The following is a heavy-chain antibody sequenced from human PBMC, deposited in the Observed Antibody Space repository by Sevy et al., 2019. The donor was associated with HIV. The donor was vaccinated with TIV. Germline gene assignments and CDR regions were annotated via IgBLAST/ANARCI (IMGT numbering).Heavy chain of an antibody. Sequence: GGSLRLSCAASGFTFSDHYMEWVRQAPGKGLEWVGRTRNKAASYTTEYAALVKGRFTISRDDSKNSLYLQMNSLKTEETAVYYCATHAGIAAAGRVFDYWGQGSLVTVSS. D-gene: IGHD6-13*01. J-gene: IGHJ4*02. V-gene: IGHV3-72*01. CDR2: TRNKAASYTT. CDR1: GFTFSDHY. CDR3: ATHAGIAAAGRVFDY.